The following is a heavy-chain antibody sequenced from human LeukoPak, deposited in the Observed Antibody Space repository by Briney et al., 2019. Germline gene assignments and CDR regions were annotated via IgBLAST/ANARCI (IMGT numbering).Heavy chain of an antibody. V-gene: IGHV1-46*01. Sequence: ASVKVPCKASGYTFTSYYMHWVRQAPGQGLEWMGIINPSGGSTSYAQKFQGRVTMTRDTSTSTVYMELSSLRSEDTAVYYCARKETGKWYFDLWGRGTLVTVSS. D-gene: IGHD1-1*01. J-gene: IGHJ2*01. CDR3: ARKETGKWYFDL. CDR2: INPSGGST. CDR1: GYTFTSYY.